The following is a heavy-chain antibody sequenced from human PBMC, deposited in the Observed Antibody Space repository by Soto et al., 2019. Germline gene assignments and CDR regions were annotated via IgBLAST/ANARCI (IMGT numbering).Heavy chain of an antibody. CDR2: IQRKLDGTTT. J-gene: IGHJ4*02. CDR3: TTFHNSGAETFDY. Sequence: EVQLVESGGGLVKPGGSLRLSCEASGFTFNNAWMNWVRQGPGRGLEWVGRIQRKLDGTTTDYAAPVEGRFTISRDDSKSTVYLQMDSLKTGDTAVYYCTTFHNSGAETFDYWGEGTLVTVSA. V-gene: IGHV3-15*07. CDR1: GFTFNNAW. D-gene: IGHD1-1*01.